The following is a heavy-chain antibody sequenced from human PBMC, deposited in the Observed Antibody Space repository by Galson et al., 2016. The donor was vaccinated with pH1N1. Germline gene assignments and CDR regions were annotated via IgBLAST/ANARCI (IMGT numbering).Heavy chain of an antibody. Sequence: SLRLSCAASGFIFSQYGMHWVRQAPGKGLEWVAFISYDGTYKYYGDSVKGRFTISRDNSKNTVHLQMNSLRADDTAVYYCARDRPQMLLRYFEWLLGDAMDVWGQGTTVTVSS. CDR3: ARDRPQMLLRYFEWLLGDAMDV. V-gene: IGHV3-30*03. CDR2: ISYDGTYK. J-gene: IGHJ6*02. D-gene: IGHD3-9*01. CDR1: GFIFSQYG.